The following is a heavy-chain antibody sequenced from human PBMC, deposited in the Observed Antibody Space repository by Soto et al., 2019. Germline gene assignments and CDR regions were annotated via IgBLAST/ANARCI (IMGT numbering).Heavy chain of an antibody. V-gene: IGHV1-69*01. CDR2: IIPIFGTA. Sequence: QVQLVQSGAEVKKPRSSVKVSCKASGGTFSSYAISWVRQAPGQGLEWMGGIIPIFGTANYAQKFQGRVTITADESTSTAYMELSSLRSEDTAVYYCARDGGGSYYKRDYYYYGMDVWGQGTTVTVSS. J-gene: IGHJ6*02. CDR3: ARDGGGSYYKRDYYYYGMDV. CDR1: GGTFSSYA. D-gene: IGHD1-26*01.